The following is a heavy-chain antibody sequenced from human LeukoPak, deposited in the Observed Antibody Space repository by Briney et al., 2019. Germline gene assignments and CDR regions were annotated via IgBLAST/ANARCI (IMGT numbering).Heavy chain of an antibody. V-gene: IGHV2-70*04. CDR2: IDWDDDK. Sequence: SGPALVKPTQTLTLSCTFSGFSRSTSGMRVSWIRQPPGKALEWLARIDWDDDKFYSTSLKTRLTISKDTSKNQVVLTMTNMDPVDTATYYCARMGGSYYDDWFDPWGQGTLVTVSS. CDR3: ARMGGSYYDDWFDP. D-gene: IGHD1-26*01. J-gene: IGHJ5*02. CDR1: GFSRSTSGMR.